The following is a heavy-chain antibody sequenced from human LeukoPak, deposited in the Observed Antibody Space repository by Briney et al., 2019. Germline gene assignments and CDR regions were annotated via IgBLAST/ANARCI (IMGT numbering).Heavy chain of an antibody. V-gene: IGHV3-53*01. D-gene: IGHD3-10*01. Sequence: GGSLRLSCAASGFTVSSNYMSWVRQAPGKGLEWVSVIYSGGSTYYADSVKGRFTISRDNSKNTLYLQMNSLRAEDTAVYYCAALWFGATGENFDYWGQGTLVTVSS. J-gene: IGHJ4*02. CDR1: GFTVSSNY. CDR2: IYSGGST. CDR3: AALWFGATGENFDY.